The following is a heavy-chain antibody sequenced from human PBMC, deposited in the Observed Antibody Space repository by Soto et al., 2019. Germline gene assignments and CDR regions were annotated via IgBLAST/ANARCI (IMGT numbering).Heavy chain of an antibody. CDR3: ARVGGGIAVAGSRFDY. CDR1: GDTFTTYG. V-gene: IGHV1-18*01. J-gene: IGHJ4*02. D-gene: IGHD6-19*01. CDR2: TSAYNGNT. Sequence: ASVKASCHASGDTFTTYGISWVPQAPGQGLEWMGWTSAYNGNTISAQKLQGRVTMTTHTSTSTAYMGLRRPRSADTAVYDGARVGGGIAVAGSRFDYWGQGTLVTVSS.